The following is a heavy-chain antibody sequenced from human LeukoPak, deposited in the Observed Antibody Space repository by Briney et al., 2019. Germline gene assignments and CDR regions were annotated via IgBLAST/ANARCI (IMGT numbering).Heavy chain of an antibody. Sequence: QPGGSLRLSCAASGFTFSSYAMSWVRQAPGKGLEWVPAISGSGGSTYYADSVKGRFTISRDNSKNTLYLQMNSLRAEDTAVYYCAKRPMLGELLDQFGYWGQGTLVTVSS. CDR2: ISGSGGST. J-gene: IGHJ4*02. CDR3: AKRPMLGELLDQFGY. V-gene: IGHV3-23*01. CDR1: GFTFSSYA. D-gene: IGHD3-10*02.